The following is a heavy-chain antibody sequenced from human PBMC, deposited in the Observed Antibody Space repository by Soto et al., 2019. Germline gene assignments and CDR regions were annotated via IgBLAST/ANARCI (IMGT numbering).Heavy chain of an antibody. V-gene: IGHV4-39*01. CDR2: IYYSGST. CDR1: GGSMISYY. J-gene: IGHJ4*02. Sequence: TSETLSLTCTVSGGSMISYYWGWIRQPPGKGLEWIGTIYYSGSTYYNPSLKSRVTISVDTSKNQFSLKLSSVTAADTAVYYCARHFVYYYGSGSYYADYWGQGTLVTSPQ. D-gene: IGHD3-10*01. CDR3: ARHFVYYYGSGSYYADY.